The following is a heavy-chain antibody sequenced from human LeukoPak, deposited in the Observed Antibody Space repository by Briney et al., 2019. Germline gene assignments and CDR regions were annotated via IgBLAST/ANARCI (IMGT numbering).Heavy chain of an antibody. CDR2: ISGSGDST. Sequence: GGSLRLSCAGSGFTFNTYNMNWVRQAPGKGLEWVSGISGSGDSTYYADSVKGRFTISRDNSKNTLYLQMNSLRAEDTAVYYCARRSGIAVAGAFDYWGQGTLVTVSS. CDR1: GFTFNTYN. J-gene: IGHJ4*02. D-gene: IGHD6-19*01. CDR3: ARRSGIAVAGAFDY. V-gene: IGHV3-23*01.